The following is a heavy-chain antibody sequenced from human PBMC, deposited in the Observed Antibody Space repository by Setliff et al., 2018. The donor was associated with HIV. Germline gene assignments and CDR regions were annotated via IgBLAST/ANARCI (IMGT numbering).Heavy chain of an antibody. D-gene: IGHD3-10*01. CDR2: IIPIFGTA. J-gene: IGHJ4*02. CDR3: AMTYYYGSGSRSHDY. CDR1: GGTFSSYA. Sequence: GASVKVSCKASGGTFSSYAISWVRQAPGQGLEWMGGIIPIFGTANYAQKFQGRVTITTDESTSTAYMELSSLRSEDTAVYYCAMTYYYGSGSRSHDYWGQGTLVTVS. V-gene: IGHV1-69*05.